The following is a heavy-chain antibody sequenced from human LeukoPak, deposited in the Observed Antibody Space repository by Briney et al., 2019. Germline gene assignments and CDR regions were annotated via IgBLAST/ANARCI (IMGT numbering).Heavy chain of an antibody. CDR1: GYTFSSNY. Sequence: GGSLRLSCVGSGYTFSSNYMAWVRQAPGKGLECVSVIYNSGATYYADSVKGRFTIARDNSKKTLSLQMNGLRVEDTAVYYCAKDRIGTFPNHFDSWGQGTLVTVSS. CDR3: AKDRIGTFPNHFDS. V-gene: IGHV3-66*01. CDR2: IYNSGAT. D-gene: IGHD1-7*01. J-gene: IGHJ4*02.